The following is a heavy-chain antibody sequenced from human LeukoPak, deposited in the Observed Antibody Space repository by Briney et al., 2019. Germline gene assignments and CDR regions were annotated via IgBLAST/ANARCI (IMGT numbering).Heavy chain of an antibody. J-gene: IGHJ3*02. CDR3: ANGDAFDI. CDR1: GFTFSSYS. V-gene: IGHV3-30*18. Sequence: GRSLRLSCAASGFTFSSYSMHWVRQAPGKGLEWVAVISYDGSNKYYADSVKGRFTISRDNSKNTLYLQMNSLRAEDTAVYYCANGDAFDIWGQGTMVTVSS. CDR2: ISYDGSNK.